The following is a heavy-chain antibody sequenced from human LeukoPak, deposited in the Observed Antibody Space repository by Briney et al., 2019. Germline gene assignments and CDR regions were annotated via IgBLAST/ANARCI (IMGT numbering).Heavy chain of an antibody. Sequence: ASVKVSCKASGYTFSSYDINWVRQATGQGLEWMGWMSPNSGNTGYAQKFQGRVTMTKNTSISTAYMKLSSLRSEDTAVYYCARGPYDSSGYRFDCWGQGTLVTVSS. V-gene: IGHV1-8*01. CDR1: GYTFSSYD. CDR2: MSPNSGNT. D-gene: IGHD3-22*01. J-gene: IGHJ4*02. CDR3: ARGPYDSSGYRFDC.